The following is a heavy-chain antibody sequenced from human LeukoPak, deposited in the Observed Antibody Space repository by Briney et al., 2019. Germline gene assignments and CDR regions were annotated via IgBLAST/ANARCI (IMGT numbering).Heavy chain of an antibody. CDR2: INPSGGST. Sequence: ASVKVSCKASGYTFTSYYMHWVRQAPGQGLEWMGIINPSGGSTSYAQKFQGRVTITADKSTSTVYMELSSLTPDDTAVYYCARDYSDTNVGGNTQYNWFDPWGQGTLVTVSS. J-gene: IGHJ5*02. V-gene: IGHV1-46*01. CDR1: GYTFTSYY. D-gene: IGHD2-8*01. CDR3: ARDYSDTNVGGNTQYNWFDP.